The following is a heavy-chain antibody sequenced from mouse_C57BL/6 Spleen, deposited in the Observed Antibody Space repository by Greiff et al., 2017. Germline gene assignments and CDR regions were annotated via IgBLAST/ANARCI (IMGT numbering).Heavy chain of an antibody. J-gene: IGHJ4*01. D-gene: IGHD1-1*01. V-gene: IGHV1-52*01. CDR1: GYTFTSYW. CDR2: IDPSDSET. Sequence: VQLQQPGAELVRPGSSVKLSCKASGYTFTSYWMHWVKQRPIQGLEWIGNIDPSDSETHYNQKFKDKATFTVDKASSNAYMQLSSLTSEDSAVYYCARMGSSCPRYAMDYWGQGTSVTVSS. CDR3: ARMGSSCPRYAMDY.